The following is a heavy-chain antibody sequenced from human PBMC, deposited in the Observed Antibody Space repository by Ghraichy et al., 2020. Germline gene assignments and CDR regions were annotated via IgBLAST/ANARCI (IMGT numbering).Heavy chain of an antibody. CDR2: ITASSRRI. Sequence: GESLRLSCVGSGFTFSSYSMNWVRQSPGKGLEWLSYITASSRRISYADSVKGRFTISRDNAQNSLYLEMKSLRDEDTAVYYCARASTVVRFYYFAGMDVWGQGTTVTVSS. J-gene: IGHJ6*02. CDR3: ARASTVVRFYYFAGMDV. D-gene: IGHD4-23*01. V-gene: IGHV3-48*02. CDR1: GFTFSSYS.